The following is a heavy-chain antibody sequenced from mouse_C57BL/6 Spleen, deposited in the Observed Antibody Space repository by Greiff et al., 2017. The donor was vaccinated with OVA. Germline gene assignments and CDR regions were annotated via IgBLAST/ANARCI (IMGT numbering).Heavy chain of an antibody. Sequence: QVQLQQSGAELVRPGASVTLSCKASGYTFTDYEMHWVKQTPVHGLEWIGAIDPETGGTAYNQKFKGKAILTADKSSSTAYMELRSLTSEDSAVYYCTRGPNWDCAMDYWGQGTSVTVSS. V-gene: IGHV1-15*01. CDR1: GYTFTDYE. CDR2: IDPETGGT. J-gene: IGHJ4*01. D-gene: IGHD4-1*01. CDR3: TRGPNWDCAMDY.